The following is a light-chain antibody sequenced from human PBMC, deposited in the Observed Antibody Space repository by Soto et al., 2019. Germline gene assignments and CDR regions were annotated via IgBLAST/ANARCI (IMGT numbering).Light chain of an antibody. CDR3: CSYAGAYTWV. V-gene: IGLV2-11*01. J-gene: IGLJ3*02. Sequence: QSVLTQPRSVSGSPGQSVTISCTGTSSDVGGYNYVSWYQQHLGEAPKLMFYDVSERPSGVPDRFSGSKSGNTASLTISGLQAEDEADYYCCSYAGAYTWVFGGGTKVTVL. CDR2: DVS. CDR1: SSDVGGYNY.